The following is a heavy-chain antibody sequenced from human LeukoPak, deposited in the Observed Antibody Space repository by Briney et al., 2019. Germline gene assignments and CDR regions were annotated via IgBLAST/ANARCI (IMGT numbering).Heavy chain of an antibody. CDR1: GGTFSSYA. CDR3: ARDLTNFGVVIPYYYYGMDV. D-gene: IGHD3-3*01. J-gene: IGHJ6*02. V-gene: IGHV1-69*13. CDR2: IIPIFGTA. Sequence: GASVKVSCKASGGTFSSYAISWVRQAPGQGLEWMGGIIPIFGTANYAQKFQGRVTITADEPTSTAYMELSSLRSEDTAVYYCARDLTNFGVVIPYYYYGMDVWGQGTTVTVSS.